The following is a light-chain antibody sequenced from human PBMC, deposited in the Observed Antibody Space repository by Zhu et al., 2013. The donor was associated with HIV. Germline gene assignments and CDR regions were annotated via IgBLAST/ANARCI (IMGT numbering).Light chain of an antibody. J-gene: IGKJ4*01. Sequence: DIVLTQSPATLSLSPGERATLSCRASQSINSALGWYQQKPGQAPRLLIYDASNRAAGIPARFSGSGSGTDFTLTISSLEPEDFALYYCQQRAKWPITFGGGTKMEIK. CDR3: QQRAKWPIT. CDR1: QSINSA. V-gene: IGKV3-11*01. CDR2: DAS.